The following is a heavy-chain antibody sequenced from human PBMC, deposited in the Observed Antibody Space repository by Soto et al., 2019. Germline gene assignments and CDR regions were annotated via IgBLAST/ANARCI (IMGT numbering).Heavy chain of an antibody. Sequence: QVQLVESGGSVVQPGRSLRLSCAASGFTFSNYGMHWVRQAPGKGLEWVAVIWYDGSNKYYADSVKGRFTISRDNSKNTLYLQMNSLGAEDTAVYYCARDKGDGYNFFYWGQGTLVTVSS. CDR1: GFTFSNYG. CDR3: ARDKGDGYNFFY. D-gene: IGHD5-12*01. V-gene: IGHV3-33*01. J-gene: IGHJ4*02. CDR2: IWYDGSNK.